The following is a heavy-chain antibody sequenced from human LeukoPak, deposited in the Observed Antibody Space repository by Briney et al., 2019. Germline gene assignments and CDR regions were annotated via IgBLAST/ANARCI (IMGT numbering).Heavy chain of an antibody. CDR2: ISWNSGSI. V-gene: IGHV3-9*01. CDR1: GFSFRTYG. CDR3: AKAYPSIAAAGAFDY. J-gene: IGHJ4*02. Sequence: GGSLRLSCAASGFSFRTYGMHWVRQAPGKGLEWVSGISWNSGSIGYADSVKGRFTISRDNAKNSLYLQMNSLRAEDTALYYCAKAYPSIAAAGAFDYWGQGTLVTVSS. D-gene: IGHD6-13*01.